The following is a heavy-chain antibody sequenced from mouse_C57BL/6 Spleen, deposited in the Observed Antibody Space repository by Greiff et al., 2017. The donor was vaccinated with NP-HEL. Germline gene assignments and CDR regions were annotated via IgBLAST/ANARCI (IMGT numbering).Heavy chain of an antibody. J-gene: IGHJ2*01. CDR1: GYAFSSSW. V-gene: IGHV1-82*01. D-gene: IGHD1-1*01. CDR3: ARRDYGSSYVDYFDY. Sequence: VQLQQSGPELVKPGASVKISCKASGYAFSSSWMNWVKQRPGKGLEWIGRIYPGDGDTNYNGKFKGKATLTADKSSSTAYMQLSSLTSEDSAVYFCARRDYGSSYVDYFDYWGQGTTLTVSS. CDR2: IYPGDGDT.